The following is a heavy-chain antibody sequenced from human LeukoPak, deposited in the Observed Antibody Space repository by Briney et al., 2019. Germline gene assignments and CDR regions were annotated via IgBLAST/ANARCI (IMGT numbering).Heavy chain of an antibody. V-gene: IGHV3-21*01. CDR2: ISSSSSYI. D-gene: IGHD6-13*01. Sequence: GGSLRLSCAASGFTFSTYSMNWVRQAPGKGLEWVSSISSSSSYIYYADSVKGRFTISRDNAKNSLYLQMNSLRAEDTAVYYCAREKTGYSSSWYTGDFDYWGQGTLVTVSS. CDR1: GFTFSTYS. CDR3: AREKTGYSSSWYTGDFDY. J-gene: IGHJ4*02.